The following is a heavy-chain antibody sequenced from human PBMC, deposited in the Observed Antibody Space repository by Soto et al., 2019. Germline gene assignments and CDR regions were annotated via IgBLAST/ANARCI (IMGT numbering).Heavy chain of an antibody. CDR3: TRDRLTLTTSLIFDF. CDR1: GYTFTNYG. CDR2: ISPYSGKT. Sequence: ASVKVSCKASGYTFTNYGIAWVRRAPGQGLEWMGWISPYSGKTDYRQNLQGRVTMTADTSTTTAYMELRSLRSDDTAVYYCTRDRLTLTTSLIFDFWG. V-gene: IGHV1-18*01. D-gene: IGHD3-9*01. J-gene: IGHJ4*01.